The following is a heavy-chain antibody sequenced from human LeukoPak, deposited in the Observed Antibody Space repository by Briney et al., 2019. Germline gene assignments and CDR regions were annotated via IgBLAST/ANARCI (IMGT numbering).Heavy chain of an antibody. D-gene: IGHD1-20*01. J-gene: IGHJ4*02. CDR2: VYYTGKT. V-gene: IGHV4-59*01. CDR3: ARYNSDAGDLDH. CDR1: GDSLTSYY. Sequence: SETLSLTCTVSGDSLTSYYWSWIRQPPGKGLEWIGYVYYTGKTDFNPSLKSRVTISVDTSKNQFSLRLNSVTTADTAVYYCARYNSDAGDLDHWGQGTLVTVSS.